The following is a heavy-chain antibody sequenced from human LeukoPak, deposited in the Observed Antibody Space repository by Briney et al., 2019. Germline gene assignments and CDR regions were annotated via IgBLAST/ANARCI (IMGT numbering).Heavy chain of an antibody. CDR2: IKQDGSEK. D-gene: IGHD3-3*01. V-gene: IGHV3-7*01. CDR3: ARMALYYDFWSGYFGSQSNWFDP. Sequence: GGSLRLSCAASGFTFSSYWMSWVRQAPGKGLEWVANIKQDGSEKYYVDSVKGRFTISRDNAKKSLYLQMNSLRAEDTAVYYCARMALYYDFWSGYFGSQSNWFDPWGQGTLVTVSS. CDR1: GFTFSSYW. J-gene: IGHJ5*02.